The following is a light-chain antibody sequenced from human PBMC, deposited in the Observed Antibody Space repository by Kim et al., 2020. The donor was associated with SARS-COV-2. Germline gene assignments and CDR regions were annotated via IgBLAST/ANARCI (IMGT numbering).Light chain of an antibody. V-gene: IGKV1-8*01. J-gene: IGKJ2*01. CDR3: QQYDSYSYT. Sequence: AIRIAQSPSSLSASTGDRVTITCRASQSISTYLAWYQQKPGEAPKLLIYASSTLHSGVPSRFSGSGSGTDFTLTISCLQSEDFATYFCQQYDSYSYTFGQGTKLEI. CDR1: QSISTY. CDR2: ASS.